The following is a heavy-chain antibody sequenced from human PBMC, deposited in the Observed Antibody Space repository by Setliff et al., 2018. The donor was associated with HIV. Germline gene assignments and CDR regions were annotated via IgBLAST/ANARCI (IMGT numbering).Heavy chain of an antibody. J-gene: IGHJ4*02. Sequence: SETLSLTCAVSGYSISSGYYWGWIRQPPGKGLEWIGSIYHSGSTYYNPYLKSRVTISVDTSKSQFSLKLSSVTAADTAVYYCAGVGPFSGSYAFDYWGQGTLVTVSS. CDR1: GYSISSGYY. D-gene: IGHD3-16*01. CDR3: AGVGPFSGSYAFDY. V-gene: IGHV4-38-2*01. CDR2: IYHSGST.